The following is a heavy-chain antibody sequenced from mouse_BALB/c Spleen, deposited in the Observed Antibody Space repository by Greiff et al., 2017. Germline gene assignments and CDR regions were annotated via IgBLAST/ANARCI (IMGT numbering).Heavy chain of an antibody. CDR2: IWSGGST. CDR3: ARSPPYDGPDY. J-gene: IGHJ2*01. CDR1: GFSLTSSG. V-gene: IGHV2-2*01. Sequence: VKLVESGPGLVQPSQSLSITCTVSGFSLTSSGVHWVRQSPGKGLEWLVVIWSGGSTDYNAAFLSRLSISKDNSKSQVFLKMNSLQTDDTAMYYCARSPPYDGPDYWGQGTTLTVSS. D-gene: IGHD2-3*01.